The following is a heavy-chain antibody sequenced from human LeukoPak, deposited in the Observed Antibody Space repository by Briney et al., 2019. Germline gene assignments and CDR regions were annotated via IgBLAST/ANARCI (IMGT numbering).Heavy chain of an antibody. Sequence: GGTVRLSCAASGFTFSSYGMSWVRQAPGKGLEWVSAISGSGGSTYYADSVKGRFTISRDNSKNTLYLQMNSLRAEDTAVYYCAKDLLLYYFDYWGQGTLVTVSS. D-gene: IGHD2/OR15-2a*01. J-gene: IGHJ4*02. CDR2: ISGSGGST. CDR1: GFTFSSYG. CDR3: AKDLLLYYFDY. V-gene: IGHV3-23*01.